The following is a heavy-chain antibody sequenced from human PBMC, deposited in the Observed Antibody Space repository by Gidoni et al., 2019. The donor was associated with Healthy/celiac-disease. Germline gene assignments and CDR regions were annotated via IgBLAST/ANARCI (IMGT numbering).Heavy chain of an antibody. Sequence: QVQLQESGPGLVTPSGTLSLTCAVSGGSTSSRNWWRWVRQPPGQGLEWIGEIYHSGSTNYNPSLKSRVTISVDKSKNQFSLKLSSVTAADTAVYYCARVLVYGDYSYFDYWGQGTLVTVSS. CDR3: ARVLVYGDYSYFDY. J-gene: IGHJ4*02. CDR1: GGSTSSRNW. V-gene: IGHV4-4*02. CDR2: IYHSGST. D-gene: IGHD4-17*01.